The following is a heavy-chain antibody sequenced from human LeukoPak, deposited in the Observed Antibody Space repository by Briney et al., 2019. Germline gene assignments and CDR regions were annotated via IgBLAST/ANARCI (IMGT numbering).Heavy chain of an antibody. CDR2: IKQDGSER. CDR3: ARMEVVRGVSHFDY. V-gene: IGHV3-7*03. J-gene: IGHJ4*02. Sequence: GGSLRLSCAASGFTFNSYWMSWVRRAPGKGLEWVANIKQDGSERYYVDSVKGRFTISRDNAKNSLFLQMNSLRAEDTATYYCARMEVVRGVSHFDYWGQGTLVTVSS. D-gene: IGHD3-10*01. CDR1: GFTFNSYW.